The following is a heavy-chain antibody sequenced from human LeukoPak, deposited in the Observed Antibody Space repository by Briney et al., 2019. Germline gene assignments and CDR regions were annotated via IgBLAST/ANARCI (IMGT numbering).Heavy chain of an antibody. CDR1: GFTFSDYY. CDR3: ARDNRGGYSYGSVDY. Sequence: PGGSLRLSCAASGFTFSDYYMSWIRQAPGKGLEWVTYISSSGSTIYYADSVKGRFTISRDNAKNSLYLQMNSLRAEDTAVYYCARDNRGGYSYGSVDYWGQGTLVTVSS. D-gene: IGHD5-18*01. J-gene: IGHJ4*02. V-gene: IGHV3-11*04. CDR2: ISSSGSTI.